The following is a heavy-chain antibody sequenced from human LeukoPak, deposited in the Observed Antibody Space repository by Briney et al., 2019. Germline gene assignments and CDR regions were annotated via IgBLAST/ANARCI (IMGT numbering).Heavy chain of an antibody. CDR1: GFTFSTYG. V-gene: IGHV3-23*01. J-gene: IGHJ3*02. Sequence: GGTLRLSCAASGFTFSTYGMTWVRQAPGKGLEWFSAISGSAVNTFYADSVKGRFTISRDNTKNSLYLQINSLRDEDTAVYYCARSRLSGINYAFYIWGEGKTVTLSS. CDR2: ISGSAVNT. CDR3: ARSRLSGINYAFYI. D-gene: IGHD3-3*01.